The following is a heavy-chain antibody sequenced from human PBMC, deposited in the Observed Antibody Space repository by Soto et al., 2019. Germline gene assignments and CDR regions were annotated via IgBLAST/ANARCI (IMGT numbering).Heavy chain of an antibody. J-gene: IGHJ6*02. Sequence: QVLLVESGGGLVKPGGSLRLSCAASGFIFSDYYMSWVRQTPGKGLEWVSYISTRSTYTNYADSVKGRFTISRDNAKNSLYLQRDSLRVEDTAVYYCARDLAWKRGKVGRYYYGMDVGGQGTTVTVSS. CDR1: GFIFSDYY. CDR2: ISTRSTYT. V-gene: IGHV3-11*06. CDR3: ARDLAWKRGKVGRYYYGMDV. D-gene: IGHD1-1*01.